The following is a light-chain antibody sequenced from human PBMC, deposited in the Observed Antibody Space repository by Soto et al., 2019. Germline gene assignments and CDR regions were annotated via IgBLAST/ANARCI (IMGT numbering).Light chain of an antibody. CDR1: SSDIGGYNY. J-gene: IGLJ1*01. V-gene: IGLV2-14*01. Sequence: QSALTQPASVSGSPGQSITISCTGTSSDIGGYNYVSWYQQHPGKAPKLIVYEVSNRPSGVSNRFSGSKSGNTASLTISGLHTQDEADYYCSSYTTSSTLVFGTGTKVTVL. CDR2: EVS. CDR3: SSYTTSSTLV.